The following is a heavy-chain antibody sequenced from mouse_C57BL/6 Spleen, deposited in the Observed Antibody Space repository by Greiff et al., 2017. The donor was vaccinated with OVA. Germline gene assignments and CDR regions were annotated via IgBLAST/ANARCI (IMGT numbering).Heavy chain of an antibody. Sequence: QVQLQQSGAELMKPGASVKLSCTATGYTFTGYWIEWVKPRPGHGLEWIGEILPGSGGPNYNEKFKGTATFTADTSSNTAYMQLNSLTTEDTAIYYAAKESVTMGVATNFDYWGQGTTLTVSS. J-gene: IGHJ2*01. CDR3: AKESVTMGVATNFDY. D-gene: IGHD1-1*01. V-gene: IGHV1-9*01. CDR2: ILPGSGGP. CDR1: GYTFTGYW.